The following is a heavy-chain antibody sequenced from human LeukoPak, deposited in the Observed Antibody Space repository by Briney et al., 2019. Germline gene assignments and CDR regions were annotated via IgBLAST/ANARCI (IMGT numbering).Heavy chain of an antibody. Sequence: PGGSLRLSCAASEFAVSSNYMTWVRQAPGNGLGWVSVIYSGGKTYYADSVEGRFTISRDNSKNAVYLQMNSLRAEDTAVYYCARYRMDAGSYTSGWFDPWGQGTLVTVSS. CDR3: ARYRMDAGSYTSGWFDP. CDR2: IYSGGKT. D-gene: IGHD3-10*01. J-gene: IGHJ5*02. V-gene: IGHV3-53*01. CDR1: EFAVSSNY.